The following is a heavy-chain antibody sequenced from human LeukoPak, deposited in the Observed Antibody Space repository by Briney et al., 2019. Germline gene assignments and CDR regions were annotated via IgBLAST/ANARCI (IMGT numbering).Heavy chain of an antibody. V-gene: IGHV1-8*01. CDR3: ARGQRWELLSAFDI. Sequence: ASVKVSCKASGYTFTSYDINWVRQATGQGLEWMGWMNPNSGNTGYAQKLQGRVTMTRNTSISTAYMELSSLRSEDTAVYYCARGQRWELLSAFDIWGQGTMVTVSS. J-gene: IGHJ3*02. D-gene: IGHD1-26*01. CDR2: MNPNSGNT. CDR1: GYTFTSYD.